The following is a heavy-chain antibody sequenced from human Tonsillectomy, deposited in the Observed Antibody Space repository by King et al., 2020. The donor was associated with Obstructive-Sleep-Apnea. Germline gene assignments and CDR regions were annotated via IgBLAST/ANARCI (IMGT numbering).Heavy chain of an antibody. V-gene: IGHV3-30*18. CDR3: AKGSYGGNSDLTDY. CDR2: ISFDGSNK. D-gene: IGHD4-23*01. J-gene: IGHJ4*02. Sequence: QLVQSGGGVVQPGRSLRLSCAASGFTFSSYGLHWVRQAPGKGLEWVAVISFDGSNKYYADSVKGRFTISRDNSKNTLYLQMNSLRAEDTAVYYCAKGSYGGNSDLTDYWGQGTLVTVSS. CDR1: GFTFSSYG.